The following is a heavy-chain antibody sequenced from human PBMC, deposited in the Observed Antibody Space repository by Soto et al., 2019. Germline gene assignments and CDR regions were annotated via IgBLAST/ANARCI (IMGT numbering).Heavy chain of an antibody. CDR1: GGSVSSSNW. Sequence: QVQLQESGPGLVKPSGTLSLTCAVSGGSVSSSNWWSVVRQSPGNGLEWMGESYHSGSAHYNPSLKRRATISLAKSKNQFSLRLTSVTAADTAVDYCARVPGVFVSADDAFAIWGPGTRVIVSS. J-gene: IGHJ3*02. D-gene: IGHD2-21*02. CDR2: SYHSGSA. V-gene: IGHV4-4*02. CDR3: ARVPGVFVSADDAFAI.